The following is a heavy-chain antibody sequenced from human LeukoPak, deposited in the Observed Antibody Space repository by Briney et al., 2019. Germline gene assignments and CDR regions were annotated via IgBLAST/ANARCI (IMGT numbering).Heavy chain of an antibody. J-gene: IGHJ3*02. V-gene: IGHV1-2*02. CDR3: ARVSAMVRGADAFDI. D-gene: IGHD3-10*01. CDR1: GYTFTGYY. CDR2: INPNSGGT. Sequence: GASVKVSFKASGYTFTGYYMHWVRQAPGQGLEWMGWINPNSGGTNYAQKFQGRVTMTRDTSISTAYMELSRLRSDDTAVYYCARVSAMVRGADAFDIWGQGTMVTVSS.